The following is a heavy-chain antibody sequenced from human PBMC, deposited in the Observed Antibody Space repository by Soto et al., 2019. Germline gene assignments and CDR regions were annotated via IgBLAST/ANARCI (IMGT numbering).Heavy chain of an antibody. J-gene: IGHJ6*03. CDR2: ISSSSSTI. V-gene: IGHV3-48*01. CDR3: ARDPKRRFWSGYIEGYMDV. CDR1: GFTFSSYS. D-gene: IGHD3-3*01. Sequence: GGSLRLSCAASGFTFSSYSMNWVRQAPGKGLEWVSYISSSSSTIYYADSVKGRFTISRDNAKNSLYLQMNSLRAEDTAVYYCARDPKRRFWSGYIEGYMDVWGKGTTVTVSS.